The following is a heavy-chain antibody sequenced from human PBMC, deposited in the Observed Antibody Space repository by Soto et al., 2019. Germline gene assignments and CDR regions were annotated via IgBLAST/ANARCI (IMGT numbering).Heavy chain of an antibody. Sequence: ASVKVSCKASGYTFTTFGISWVRQAPGQGLEWVGWISANNGNTKYSQKFQGRVSLTTETSASTAYMELRSLRSDDTAVYYCARVGSDGDLQGYYFDYWGQGTLVTVSS. CDR1: GYTFTTFG. J-gene: IGHJ4*02. CDR3: ARVGSDGDLQGYYFDY. CDR2: ISANNGNT. V-gene: IGHV1-18*01. D-gene: IGHD4-17*01.